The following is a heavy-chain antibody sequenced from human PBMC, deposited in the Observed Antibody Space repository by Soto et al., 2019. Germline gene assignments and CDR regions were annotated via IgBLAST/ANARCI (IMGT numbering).Heavy chain of an antibody. CDR1: GYSFTSYW. CDR2: IHPGDSDT. D-gene: IGHD3-3*01. CDR3: ASGSITIFGVASAMQDDAFDI. V-gene: IGHV5-51*01. Sequence: GESLKISCKGSGYSFTSYWIGWVRQMPGKGLEWMGIIHPGDSDTRYSPSFQGQVTISADKSISTAYLQWSSLKASDTAMYYCASGSITIFGVASAMQDDAFDIWGQGTMVTVSS. J-gene: IGHJ3*02.